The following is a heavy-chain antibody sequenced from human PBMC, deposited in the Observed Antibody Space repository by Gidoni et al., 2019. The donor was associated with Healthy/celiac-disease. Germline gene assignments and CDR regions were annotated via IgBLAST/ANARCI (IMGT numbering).Heavy chain of an antibody. Sequence: EWIGYIYYSGSTNYNPSRKSRVTISVDTSKNQFSIKLSSVTAAETAVDYCARHLYNGNHINRYGMDVWGKGTTVTVSS. D-gene: IGHD1-20*01. J-gene: IGHJ6*04. CDR2: IYYSGST. CDR3: ARHLYNGNHINRYGMDV. V-gene: IGHV4-59*08.